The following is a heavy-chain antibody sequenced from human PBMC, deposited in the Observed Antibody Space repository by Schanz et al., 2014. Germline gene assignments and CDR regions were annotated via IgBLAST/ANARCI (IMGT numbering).Heavy chain of an antibody. V-gene: IGHV1-69*02. CDR1: GGTFSSYT. CDR3: TRGGYSYALSAFDI. Sequence: QLQLVQSGAEVKKPGSSVKVSCKLSGGTFSSYTISWMRQAPGQGLEWMGKIIPVLNIATYAQRFQGRVTMTTDTSTGTAYMELRSLRSDDTALYYCTRGGYSYALSAFDIWGQGTMXTVSS. D-gene: IGHD5-18*01. J-gene: IGHJ3*02. CDR2: IIPVLNIA.